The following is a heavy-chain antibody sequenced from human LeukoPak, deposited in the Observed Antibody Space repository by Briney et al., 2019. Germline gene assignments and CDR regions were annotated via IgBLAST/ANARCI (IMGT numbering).Heavy chain of an antibody. J-gene: IGHJ6*03. CDR1: GFTFSSYG. D-gene: IGHD3-22*01. CDR3: AKHPANYYYDSRAYYMHL. Sequence: GGSLRLSCAASGFTFSSYGMHWVRQAPGKGLEWVTFIRYGGSNKYYADSVKGRFTISRDNSKNTVYLQMNTLRAEDTPVYYCAKHPANYYYDSRAYYMHLWGKGTTVSVSS. V-gene: IGHV3-30*02. CDR2: IRYGGSNK.